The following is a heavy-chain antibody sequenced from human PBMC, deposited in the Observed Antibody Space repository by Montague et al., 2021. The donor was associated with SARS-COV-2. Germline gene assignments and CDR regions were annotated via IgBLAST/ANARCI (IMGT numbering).Heavy chain of an antibody. J-gene: IGHJ4*02. D-gene: IGHD3-3*01. CDR3: GRQKYDFWNGRFPDHFDS. Sequence: SETLSLTCTVSGGSITDINYYWGWIRQPPGKGLKWIGNIFHSGSTYYNPSPMSRVTISVDTSRNEFSLKVNSVTAADTAVYYCGRQKYDFWNGRFPDHFDSWGQGTLVTVSS. V-gene: IGHV4-39*01. CDR1: GGSITDINYY. CDR2: IFHSGST.